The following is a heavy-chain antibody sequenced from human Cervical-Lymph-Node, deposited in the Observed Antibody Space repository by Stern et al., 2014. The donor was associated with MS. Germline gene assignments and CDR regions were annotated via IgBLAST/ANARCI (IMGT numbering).Heavy chain of an antibody. CDR2: ISTDTGGA. V-gene: IGHV1-2*02. D-gene: IGHD1-26*01. J-gene: IGHJ4*02. CDR3: ARDRGSHSDY. CDR1: GYSFTAYF. Sequence: QVHLVQSGAEVKKPGASVKVSCKASGYSFTAYFIHWVRQAPGQGLEWMGWISTDTGGANYAQRFQGRVTMTRDTSISTTYMELSRLRSDDTAVYYCARDRGSHSDYWGQGTLVTVSS.